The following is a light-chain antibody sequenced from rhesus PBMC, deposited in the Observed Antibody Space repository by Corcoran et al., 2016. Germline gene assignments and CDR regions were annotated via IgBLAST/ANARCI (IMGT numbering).Light chain of an antibody. Sequence: EIVMTQSPATLSLSPGERATLSCRASQSVSSYVAWYQQKPEQAPRLPNYGASSRATCIPDRFSGSVSGTDFTLTINSLEPEDFAVYYCQQYSNWPLTFGPGTKLDIK. CDR1: QSVSSY. V-gene: IGKV3S9*01. J-gene: IGKJ3*01. CDR3: QQYSNWPLT. CDR2: GAS.